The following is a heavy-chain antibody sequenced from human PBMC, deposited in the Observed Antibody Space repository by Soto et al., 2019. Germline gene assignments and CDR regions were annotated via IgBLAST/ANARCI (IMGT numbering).Heavy chain of an antibody. CDR2: ISGTSTYI. CDR3: ARDPDLTAAPGTYYYYGMDV. J-gene: IGHJ6*02. V-gene: IGHV3-21*01. D-gene: IGHD6-13*01. CDR1: GFTFSSYN. Sequence: EVQLVESGGGLVKPGGSLRLSCAASGFTFSSYNMNWVHQAPGKGLEWVSFISGTSTYIYYADSMKGRFTISRDNAKNSLYLQMNSLRAEDTAVYYCARDPDLTAAPGTYYYYGMDVWGQGTTVTVSS.